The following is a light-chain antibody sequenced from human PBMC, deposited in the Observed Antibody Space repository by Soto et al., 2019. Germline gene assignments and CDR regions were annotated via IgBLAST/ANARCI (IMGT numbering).Light chain of an antibody. Sequence: QSALTQPASVSGSPGQSITISCTGTSSDVGLYNFVSWYQQLPGKAPKLIIYEVNERPSGISYRFSGSKSGNTASLTISGLQDEDEADYYCCSYVGSSILMFGGGTKLTVL. J-gene: IGLJ3*02. CDR2: EVN. CDR3: CSYVGSSILM. CDR1: SSDVGLYNF. V-gene: IGLV2-23*02.